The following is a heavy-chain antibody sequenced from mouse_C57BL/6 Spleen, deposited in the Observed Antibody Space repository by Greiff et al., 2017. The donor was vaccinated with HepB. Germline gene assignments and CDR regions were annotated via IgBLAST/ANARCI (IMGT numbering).Heavy chain of an antibody. D-gene: IGHD2-5*01. V-gene: IGHV1-82*01. CDR2: IYPGDGDT. J-gene: IGHJ4*01. CDR3: ASSLPYSNRYYYAMDY. Sequence: VQLQQSGPELVKPGASVKISCKASGYAFSSSWMNWVKQRPGKGLEWIGRIYPGDGDTNYNGKFKGKATLTADKSSSTAYMQLSSLTSEDSAVYFCASSLPYSNRYYYAMDYWGQGTSVTVSS. CDR1: GYAFSSSW.